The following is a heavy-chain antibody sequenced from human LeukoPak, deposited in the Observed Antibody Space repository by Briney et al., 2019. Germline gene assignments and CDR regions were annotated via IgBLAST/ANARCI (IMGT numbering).Heavy chain of an antibody. CDR1: GFTFSSYE. CDR2: ISSSGSTI. Sequence: GGSLRLSCAASGFTFSSYEMNWVRQAPGKGLEWVSYISSSGSTIYYADSVKGRFTISRDNAKNSLYLQMNSLRAEDTAVYYCARVPYGDCVVYFDYWGQGALVTVSS. J-gene: IGHJ4*02. D-gene: IGHD4-17*01. CDR3: ARVPYGDCVVYFDY. V-gene: IGHV3-48*03.